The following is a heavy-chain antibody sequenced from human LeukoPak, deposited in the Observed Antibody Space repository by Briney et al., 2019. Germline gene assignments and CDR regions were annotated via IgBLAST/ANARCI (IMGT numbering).Heavy chain of an antibody. J-gene: IGHJ4*02. V-gene: IGHV5-51*01. CDR3: ARPYGSGSYYGYYFDY. D-gene: IGHD3-10*01. Sequence: KVSCKASGYTFTSYWIGWVRQMPGKGLEWMGIIYPGDSDTRYSPSFQGQVTISADKSISTAYLQWSSLKASDTAMYYCARPYGSGSYYGYYFDYWGQGTLVTVSS. CDR1: GYTFTSYW. CDR2: IYPGDSDT.